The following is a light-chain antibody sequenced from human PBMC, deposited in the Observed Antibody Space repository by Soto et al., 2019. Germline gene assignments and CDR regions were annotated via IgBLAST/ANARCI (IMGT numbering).Light chain of an antibody. CDR3: QQYNNWPLWT. CDR2: GAS. J-gene: IGKJ1*01. V-gene: IGKV3-15*01. CDR1: QTVSSN. Sequence: EIVMTQSPATLSVSPGEGATLSCRASQTVSSNLAWYQHTPGRAPRLLIYGASNRATGVPARFSGSGSGTEFTLTISSLQSEDFAVYYCQQYNNWPLWTFGQGTKVEIK.